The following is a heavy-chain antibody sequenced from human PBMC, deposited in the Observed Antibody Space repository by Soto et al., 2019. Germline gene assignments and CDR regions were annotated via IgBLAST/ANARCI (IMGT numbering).Heavy chain of an antibody. Sequence: SGGSLRLSCAASGFTFDDYGMSWVRQAPGKGLEWVSGINWNGGSTGYADSVKGRFTISRDNAKNSLYLQMNSLRAEDTALYYCAREEGGGDGYNLNDYWGQGTLVTVSS. CDR3: AREEGGGDGYNLNDY. CDR2: INWNGGST. V-gene: IGHV3-20*04. D-gene: IGHD5-12*01. J-gene: IGHJ4*02. CDR1: GFTFDDYG.